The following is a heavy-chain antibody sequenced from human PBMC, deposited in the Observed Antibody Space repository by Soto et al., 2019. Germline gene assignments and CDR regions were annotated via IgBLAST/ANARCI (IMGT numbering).Heavy chain of an antibody. Sequence: TLSLTCTVSGVSISSGGYYWSWIRQHPGKGLEWIGYIYYSGSTYYNPSLKSRVTISVDTSKNQFSLKLSSVTAADTAVYYCARDPESYGSGSYYNRGAFDIWGQGTMVTVSS. CDR3: ARDPESYGSGSYYNRGAFDI. CDR1: GVSISSGGYY. D-gene: IGHD3-10*01. J-gene: IGHJ3*02. V-gene: IGHV4-31*03. CDR2: IYYSGST.